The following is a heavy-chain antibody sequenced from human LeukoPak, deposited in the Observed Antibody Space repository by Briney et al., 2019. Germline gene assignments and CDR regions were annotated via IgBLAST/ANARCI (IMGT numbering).Heavy chain of an antibody. D-gene: IGHD3-10*01. J-gene: IGHJ5*02. CDR3: ARGGRYYYGSGSYGNWFDP. V-gene: IGHV4-59*02. CDR2: IYYSGST. Sequence: SETLSLTCTVSGGSVSSYYWSWIRQPPGKGLEWIGYIYYSGSTNYNPSLKSRVTISVDTSKNQFSLKLSSVTAADTAVYYCARGGRYYYGSGSYGNWFDPWGQGTPVTVSS. CDR1: GGSVSSYY.